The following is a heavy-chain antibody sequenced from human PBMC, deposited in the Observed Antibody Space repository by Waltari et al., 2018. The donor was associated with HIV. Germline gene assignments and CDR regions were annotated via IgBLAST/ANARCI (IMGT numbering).Heavy chain of an antibody. Sequence: QVQLVQSGAEIKKPRASLRVPCKASGYPFIDFDINWVRRAPGRGLGWVGWMNPDNGDAGYGHKFRGRFTLTRDTSTDTAYMEVDNLKSEDTAIYFCTKGRRGALFGDEWGQGTLVTVSS. J-gene: IGHJ4*02. CDR1: GYPFIDFD. D-gene: IGHD3-3*01. V-gene: IGHV1-8*02. CDR3: TKGRRGALFGDE. CDR2: MNPDNGDA.